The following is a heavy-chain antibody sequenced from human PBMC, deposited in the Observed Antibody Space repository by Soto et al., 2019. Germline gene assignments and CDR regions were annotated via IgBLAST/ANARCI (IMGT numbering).Heavy chain of an antibody. CDR1: GDSISGYY. CDR3: AKYRRTDAEGYTFDY. J-gene: IGHJ4*02. Sequence: QVQLQESGPRLVKPSETLSLTCTVSGDSISGYYWSWIRQPPGKGLQWIGYIYYSGNTNYNPSLKGRVTMSVDTSKNQFSLQVSSVTAADTAVYVCAKYRRTDAEGYTFDYWGQGALVTVSS. D-gene: IGHD2-15*01. CDR2: IYYSGNT. V-gene: IGHV4-59*01.